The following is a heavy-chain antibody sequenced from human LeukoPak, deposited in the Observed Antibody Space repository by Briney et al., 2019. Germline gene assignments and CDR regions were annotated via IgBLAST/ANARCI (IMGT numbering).Heavy chain of an antibody. CDR1: GFTFTNYW. CDR2: INTDGSRT. CDR3: ARVGSAVVDPFDF. Sequence: GGSLRLSGAASGFTFTNYWMHWVRQAPGKGLVWVSRINTDGSRTSYADSVKGRFTISRDNAKNTLYLQMNSLRAEDTAVYYCARVGSAVVDPFDFWGQGTLVTVSS. J-gene: IGHJ4*02. D-gene: IGHD3-22*01. V-gene: IGHV3-74*01.